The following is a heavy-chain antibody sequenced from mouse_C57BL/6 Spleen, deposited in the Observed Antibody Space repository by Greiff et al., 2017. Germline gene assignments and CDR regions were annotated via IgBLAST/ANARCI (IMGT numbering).Heavy chain of an antibody. CDR3: TAGGYGTDFDY. Sequence: EVQLQQSGAELVRPGASVKLSCTASGFNIKDYYMHWVKQRPEKGLEWIGRIDPEDGDTDYAPKFPGKATMTADTSSNTAYLQLSSLTSEDTAVYYCTAGGYGTDFDYWGQGTTLTVSS. J-gene: IGHJ2*01. V-gene: IGHV14-1*01. D-gene: IGHD2-1*01. CDR2: IDPEDGDT. CDR1: GFNIKDYY.